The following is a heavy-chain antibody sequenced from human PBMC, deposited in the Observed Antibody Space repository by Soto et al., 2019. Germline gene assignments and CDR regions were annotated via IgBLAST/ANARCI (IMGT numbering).Heavy chain of an antibody. CDR2: TRNKANSYTT. D-gene: IGHD5-18*01. CDR3: AREGGYSYGLYYFDY. J-gene: IGHJ4*02. CDR1: GFTFSDHY. V-gene: IGHV3-72*01. Sequence: GGSLRLSCAASGFTFSDHYMDWVRQAPGKGLEWVGRTRNKANSYTTEYAASVKGRFTISRDDSKNSLYLQMNSLKTEDTAVYYCAREGGYSYGLYYFDYWGQGTLVTVSS.